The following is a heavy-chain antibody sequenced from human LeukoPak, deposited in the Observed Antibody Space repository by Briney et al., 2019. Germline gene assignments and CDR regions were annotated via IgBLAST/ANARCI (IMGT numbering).Heavy chain of an antibody. J-gene: IGHJ6*02. Sequence: PGGSLRLSCAASGFTFSSHAMAWVRQAPGKGLEWVAGISGSGGNTYYADSAKGRFTISRDNSKNTLYLQMNSLRAEDTAVYYCAKEMPIVVVPENPIEAGMDVWGQGTTVTVSS. CDR2: ISGSGGNT. CDR1: GFTFSSHA. CDR3: AKEMPIVVVPENPIEAGMDV. D-gene: IGHD2-15*01. V-gene: IGHV3-23*01.